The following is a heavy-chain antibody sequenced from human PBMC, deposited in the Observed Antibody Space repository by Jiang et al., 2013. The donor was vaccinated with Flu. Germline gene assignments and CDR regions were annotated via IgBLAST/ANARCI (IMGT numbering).Heavy chain of an antibody. Sequence: QLVESGGGVVQPGRSLRLSCAASGFTFSSYAMHWVRQAPGKGLEWVAVISYDGDNKYYADSVKGRFTISRDNSKNRLYLQMNSLRAEDTAVYYCARDPGGCSSTSCFDNWFDPWGQGTL. CDR3: ARDPGGCSSTSCFDNWFDP. D-gene: IGHD2-2*01. J-gene: IGHJ5*02. CDR1: GFTFSSYA. CDR2: ISYDGDNK. V-gene: IGHV3-30-3*01.